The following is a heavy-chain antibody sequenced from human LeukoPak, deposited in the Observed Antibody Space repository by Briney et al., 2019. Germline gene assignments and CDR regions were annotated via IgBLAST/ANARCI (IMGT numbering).Heavy chain of an antibody. J-gene: IGHJ6*02. CDR1: GGSISSGGYY. CDR3: ARGSSSNYVRYYYYGMDV. D-gene: IGHD4-11*01. V-gene: IGHV4-31*03. Sequence: SQTLSLTCTVSGGSISSGGYYWSWIRQHPGTGLEWIGYIYYSGSTYYNPSLKSRVTISVDTSKNQFSLKLSSVTAADTAVYYCARGSSSNYVRYYYYGMDVWGQGTTVTVSS. CDR2: IYYSGST.